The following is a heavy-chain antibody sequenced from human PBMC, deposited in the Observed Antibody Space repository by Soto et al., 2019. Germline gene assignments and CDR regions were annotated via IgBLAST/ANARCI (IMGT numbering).Heavy chain of an antibody. J-gene: IGHJ4*02. CDR1: GFTSGTFA. D-gene: IGHD2-8*02. V-gene: IGHV3-23*01. Sequence: GGSLRLSCAASGFTSGTFAMSWVRQAPGKGVEWVSFISGSGTGGYTYYADSVKGRFTISRDTSKNTLYLQMKSLRAEDTAVYYCAKGSVLSAGILDYWGQGTLVTVSS. CDR2: ISGSGTGGYT. CDR3: AKGSVLSAGILDY.